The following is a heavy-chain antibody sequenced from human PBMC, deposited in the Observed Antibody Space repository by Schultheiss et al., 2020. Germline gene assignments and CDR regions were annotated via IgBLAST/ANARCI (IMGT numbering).Heavy chain of an antibody. CDR3: ARGPGIAAAGVINYYYYYGMDV. CDR1: GYTFSSYY. CDR2: INPSGGTT. J-gene: IGHJ6*02. V-gene: IGHV1-46*01. D-gene: IGHD6-13*01. Sequence: ASVKVSCKASGYTFSSYYMHWVRQAPGQGLEWMGKINPSGGTTSYAQRFQGRVTMTRDTSTSTVYMELSRLRSDDTAVYYCARGPGIAAAGVINYYYYYGMDVWGQGTTVTVSS.